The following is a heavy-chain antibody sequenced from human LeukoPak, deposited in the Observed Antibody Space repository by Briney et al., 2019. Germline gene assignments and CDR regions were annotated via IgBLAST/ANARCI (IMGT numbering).Heavy chain of an antibody. V-gene: IGHV3-23*01. D-gene: IGHD4-23*01. CDR1: AFTFSSYA. Sequence: PAGSLRLSCAAYAFTFSSYAMSRVRQAPGKGLEWVSGISGSGGTTYYVDYVMGRFTISRDNSKNTLYLQMNRRRAEDTAVYYCAEWVYTSNSDYFDYWGQGTLVTVSS. J-gene: IGHJ4*02. CDR3: AEWVYTSNSDYFDY. CDR2: ISGSGGTT.